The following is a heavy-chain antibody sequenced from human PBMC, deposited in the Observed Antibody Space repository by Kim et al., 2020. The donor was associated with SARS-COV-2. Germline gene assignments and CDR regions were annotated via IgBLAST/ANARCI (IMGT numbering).Heavy chain of an antibody. V-gene: IGHV3-30*04. Sequence: GGSLRLSCAGSGFTLRSHNMHWVRQAPGKGLEWVAVISFDGNRLKYADSVKGRFTISRDNYLDTLYLQMNYLRAEDTAVYYCARALSGAYTFDHWGQGSL. CDR1: GFTLRSHN. CDR2: ISFDGNRL. CDR3: ARALSGAYTFDH. D-gene: IGHD1-26*01. J-gene: IGHJ4*02.